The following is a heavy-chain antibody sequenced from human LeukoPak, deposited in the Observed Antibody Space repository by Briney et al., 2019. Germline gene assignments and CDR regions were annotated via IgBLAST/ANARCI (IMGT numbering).Heavy chain of an antibody. CDR1: GYTFTSYY. D-gene: IGHD3-3*01. V-gene: IGHV1-46*01. J-gene: IGHJ6*03. CDR3: ARAIFGVVPDSAYYYYMDV. CDR2: INPSGGST. Sequence: GASVKVSCKASGYTFTSYYMHWVRQAPGQGLEWMGTINPSGGSTSYAQKFQGRVTMTRDMSTSTVYMELSSLRSEDTAVYYCARAIFGVVPDSAYYYYMDVWGKGTTVTVSS.